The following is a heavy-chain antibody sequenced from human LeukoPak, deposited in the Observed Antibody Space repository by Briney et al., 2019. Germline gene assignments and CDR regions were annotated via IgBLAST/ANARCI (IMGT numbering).Heavy chain of an antibody. Sequence: PSETLSLTCTVSGGSISSYCWSWIRQPPGKGLEWIGYIYYSGSTNYNPSLKSRVTISVDTSKNQFSLKLSSVTAADTAVYYCAGTGYWGQGTLVTVSS. CDR3: AGTGY. V-gene: IGHV4-59*08. CDR1: GGSISSYC. CDR2: IYYSGST. J-gene: IGHJ4*02. D-gene: IGHD3-10*01.